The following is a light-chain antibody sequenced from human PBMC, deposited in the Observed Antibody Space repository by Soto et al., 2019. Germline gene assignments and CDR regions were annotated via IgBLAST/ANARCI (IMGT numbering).Light chain of an antibody. Sequence: EIALTQSPVTLSLSPGERATLSCRASQSVSSYLAWYQQKPGQAPRLLIHDASNRATGIPARFSGSGSGTDFTLTISSLEPEDFAVYYCHQRSNWPPSTFGPGTRLDMK. CDR3: HQRSNWPPST. CDR1: QSVSSY. CDR2: DAS. V-gene: IGKV3-11*01. J-gene: IGKJ5*01.